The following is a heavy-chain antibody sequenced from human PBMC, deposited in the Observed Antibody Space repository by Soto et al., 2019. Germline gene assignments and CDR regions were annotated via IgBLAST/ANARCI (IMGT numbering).Heavy chain of an antibody. V-gene: IGHV3-15*01. D-gene: IGHD3-10*01. J-gene: IGHJ4*02. CDR2: IIRKTDGGTT. CDR3: TTDYYFGSGSGDY. CDR1: GFTFIDAW. Sequence: EVQLVESGGGLVKPGGSLRLSCAASGFTFIDAWMTWVRQAPGKGREWVGRIIRKTDGGTTDYSAPVKGRFTISRDDSKNILYLQMSSLKTDDTGVYYCTTDYYFGSGSGDYWGQGTLVSVSS.